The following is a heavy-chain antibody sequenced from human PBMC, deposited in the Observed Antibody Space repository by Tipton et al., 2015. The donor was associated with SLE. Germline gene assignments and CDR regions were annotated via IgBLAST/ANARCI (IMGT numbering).Heavy chain of an antibody. Sequence: TLSLTCTVSGGSISSHYWSWIRQPPGKGLEWIGYIYYSGSTYYNPSLKSRVTISVDTPKNQFSLKLSSVTAADTAVYYCASDGTYRPWGQGTLVTVSS. D-gene: IGHD1-14*01. CDR3: ASDGTYRP. CDR1: GGSISSHY. V-gene: IGHV4-59*08. J-gene: IGHJ5*02. CDR2: IYYSGST.